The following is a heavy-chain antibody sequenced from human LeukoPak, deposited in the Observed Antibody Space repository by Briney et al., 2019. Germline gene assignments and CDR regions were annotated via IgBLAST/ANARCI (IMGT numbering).Heavy chain of an antibody. CDR1: GFTFSSYE. CDR3: ARVKMVAAPVDLDY. D-gene: IGHD2-15*01. J-gene: IGHJ4*02. CDR2: ISSSGSTI. Sequence: HPGGSLRLSCAASGFTFSSYEMNWVRQAPGKGLEWVSYISSSGSTIYYADSVKGRFTISRDNAKNSLYLQMNSLRAEDTAVYYCARVKMVAAPVDLDYWGQGTLVTVSS. V-gene: IGHV3-48*03.